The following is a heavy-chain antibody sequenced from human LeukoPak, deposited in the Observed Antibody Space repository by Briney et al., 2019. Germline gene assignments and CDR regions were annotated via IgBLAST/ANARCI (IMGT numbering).Heavy chain of an antibody. D-gene: IGHD6-13*01. CDR3: AKRGIAAAASFDY. Sequence: GGSLRLSCEASGFTFSSYAMSWVRQAPGKGLEWVSGISGSGGSTYYADSVKGRFTISRDNSKNTLYLQMNSLRAEDTAVYYCAKRGIAAAASFDYWGQGTLVSVSS. V-gene: IGHV3-23*01. CDR1: GFTFSSYA. J-gene: IGHJ4*02. CDR2: ISGSGGST.